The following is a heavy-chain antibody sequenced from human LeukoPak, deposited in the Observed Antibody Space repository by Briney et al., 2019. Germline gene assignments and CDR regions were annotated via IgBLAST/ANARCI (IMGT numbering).Heavy chain of an antibody. V-gene: IGHV4-59*01. Sequence: GSLRLSCVASGFTFGKYWMSWIRQPPGKGLEWIGYIYYSGSTNYNPSLKSRVTISVDTSKNQFSLKLSSATAADTAVYYCARGQLAVDWGQGTLVTVSS. CDR3: ARGQLAVD. CDR1: GFTFGKYW. D-gene: IGHD6-6*01. J-gene: IGHJ4*02. CDR2: IYYSGST.